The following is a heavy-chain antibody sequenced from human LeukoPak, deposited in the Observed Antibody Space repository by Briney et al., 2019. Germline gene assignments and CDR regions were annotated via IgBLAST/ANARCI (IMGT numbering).Heavy chain of an antibody. V-gene: IGHV4-59*08. CDR3: AARCGGDCYYGY. J-gene: IGHJ4*02. CDR2: IYYSGST. CDR1: GGSFSGYY. D-gene: IGHD2-21*02. Sequence: SETLSLTCAVYGGSFSGYYRSWIRQPPGKGLEWIGYIYYSGSTDYNPSLKSRVTISVDTSKNQFSLKLTSVTAADTAVYYCAARCGGDCYYGYWGQGTLVTVSS.